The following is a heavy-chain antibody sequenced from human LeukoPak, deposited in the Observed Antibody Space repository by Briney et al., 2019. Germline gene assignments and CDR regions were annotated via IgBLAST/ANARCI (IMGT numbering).Heavy chain of an antibody. V-gene: IGHV3-21*01. Sequence: PGGSLRLSCAASGFTFSSYSMNWVRQAPGKGLEWVSSISSSSSYIYYADSVKGRFTISRDNAKNSLYLQMNSLRAEDTAVYYCARDGGQLWFQNFDYWGQGTLVTVSS. J-gene: IGHJ4*02. CDR3: ARDGGQLWFQNFDY. CDR2: ISSSSSYI. CDR1: GFTFSSYS. D-gene: IGHD5-18*01.